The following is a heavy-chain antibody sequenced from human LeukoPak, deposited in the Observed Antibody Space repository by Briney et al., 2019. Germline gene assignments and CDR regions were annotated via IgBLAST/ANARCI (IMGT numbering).Heavy chain of an antibody. CDR3: ARGMSTGTTLDAFDI. J-gene: IGHJ3*02. CDR1: GFTFSNYA. Sequence: LPGGSLRLSCAASGFTFSNYAMNWVRQAPGKGLEWVSTLSGSGGRTYSADSVKGRFTISRDNSKNTLYLQMNSLRGEDTAVYYCARGMSTGTTLDAFDIWGQGTRVTVSS. D-gene: IGHD1-7*01. V-gene: IGHV3-23*01. CDR2: LSGSGGRT.